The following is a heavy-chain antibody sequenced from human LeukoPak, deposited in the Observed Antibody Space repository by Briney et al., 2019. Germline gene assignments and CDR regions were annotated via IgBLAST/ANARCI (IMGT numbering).Heavy chain of an antibody. CDR2: IYTSGST. V-gene: IGHV4-61*02. CDR1: GGSISSGSYY. D-gene: IGHD3-22*01. Sequence: PSETLSLTCTVSGGSISSGSYYWSWIRQPAGKGLEWIGRIYTSGSTYYNPSLKSRVTISVDTSKNQFSLKLSSVTAADTAVYYCAREKIGYYDGSGRGWFDPWGQGTLVTVSS. J-gene: IGHJ5*02. CDR3: AREKIGYYDGSGRGWFDP.